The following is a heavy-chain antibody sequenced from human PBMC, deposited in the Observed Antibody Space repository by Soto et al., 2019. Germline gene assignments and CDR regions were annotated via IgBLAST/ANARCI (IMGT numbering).Heavy chain of an antibody. Sequence: GGSLRLSCVASGFTFSGYAMAWVRQAPGKGLECISGISGNGKNKHYAEPVKGRFTISRDNSKNTVYLQMDSLRAEDTALYYCAKEVTSCCYPGLENWGQGTLVTVSS. D-gene: IGHD2-21*01. CDR3: AKEVTSCCYPGLEN. J-gene: IGHJ4*02. CDR1: GFTFSGYA. V-gene: IGHV3-23*01. CDR2: ISGNGKNK.